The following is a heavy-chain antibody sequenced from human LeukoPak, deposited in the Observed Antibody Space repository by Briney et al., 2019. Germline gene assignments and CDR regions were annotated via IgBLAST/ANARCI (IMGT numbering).Heavy chain of an antibody. V-gene: IGHV3-30*18. CDR3: AKGLYSYNEGLDY. CDR2: ISYDGSNK. CDR1: GFTFSSHG. D-gene: IGHD5-18*01. Sequence: PGGSLRLSCAASGFTFSSHGMHWVRQAPGKGLEWVAVISYDGSNKHYAGSVKGRFTISRDNSKNTLYLQMNSLRAEDTAVYYCAKGLYSYNEGLDYWGQGTLVTVSS. J-gene: IGHJ4*02.